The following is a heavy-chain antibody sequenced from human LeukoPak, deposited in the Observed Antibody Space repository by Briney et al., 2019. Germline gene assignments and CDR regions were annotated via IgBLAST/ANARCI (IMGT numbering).Heavy chain of an antibody. D-gene: IGHD6-13*01. Sequence: GGSPGLSRAASVLTFSSYSTNGVRHAPGRGLEWVSYITSSGETTYYADSVKGRFTISRDNSKNTLYLQMNSLRADDTAVYYCSRDPDSSSGKYFDYWGQGTLVTVSS. CDR1: VLTFSSYS. V-gene: IGHV3-48*01. CDR2: ITSSGETT. CDR3: SRDPDSSSGKYFDY. J-gene: IGHJ4*02.